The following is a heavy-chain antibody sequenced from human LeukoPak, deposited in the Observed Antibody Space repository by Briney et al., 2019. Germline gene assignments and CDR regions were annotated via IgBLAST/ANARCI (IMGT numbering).Heavy chain of an antibody. CDR2: IKQDGSEK. D-gene: IGHD3-22*01. V-gene: IGHV3-7*03. CDR1: GFTFSSYW. CDR3: ARVTYYYDSSGYYYDHFDY. J-gene: IGHJ4*02. Sequence: GGSLRLSCAASGFTFSSYWMSWFRQAPGKGREWVANIKQDGSEKYYVDSVKGRFTISRDNAKNSLYLQMNSLRAEDTAVYYCARVTYYYDSSGYYYDHFDYWGQGTLVTVSS.